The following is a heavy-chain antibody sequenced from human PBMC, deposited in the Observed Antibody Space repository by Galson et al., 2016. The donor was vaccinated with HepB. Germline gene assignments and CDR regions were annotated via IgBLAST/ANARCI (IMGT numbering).Heavy chain of an antibody. CDR3: ATRKLISSVGGNFGLDV. CDR1: GYTFTNYG. D-gene: IGHD6-19*01. J-gene: IGHJ6*02. Sequence: SVKVSCKASGYTFTNYGIRWVRQAPGQGLEWMGWISADNGNTEYAQKLQGRVTMTTDTSTSTAYMELRSLRSDDTAVYYGATRKLISSVGGNFGLDVWGQGTTVTVSS. CDR2: ISADNGNT. V-gene: IGHV1-18*01.